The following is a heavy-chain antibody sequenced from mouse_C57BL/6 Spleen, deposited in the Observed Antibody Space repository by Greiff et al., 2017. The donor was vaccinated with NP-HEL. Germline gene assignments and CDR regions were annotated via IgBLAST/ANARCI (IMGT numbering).Heavy chain of an antibody. J-gene: IGHJ1*03. D-gene: IGHD1-1*01. CDR1: GFSLTSYG. Sequence: QVQLQQSGPGLVQPSQSLSITCTVSGFSLTSYGVHWVRQSPGTGLEWLGVIWSGGSTDYNAAFISRLSISKDNSKSQVFFKMNSLQADDTAIYYCARPPVTTVVEEGYFDVWGTGTTVTVSS. V-gene: IGHV2-2*01. CDR2: IWSGGST. CDR3: ARPPVTTVVEEGYFDV.